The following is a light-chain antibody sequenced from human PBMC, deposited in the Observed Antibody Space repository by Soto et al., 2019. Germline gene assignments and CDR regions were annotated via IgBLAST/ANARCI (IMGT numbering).Light chain of an antibody. CDR1: QNIDIF. J-gene: IGKJ4*01. V-gene: IGKV1-39*01. CDR2: GAS. CDR3: QQSYSAPPLT. Sequence: DIQMTQSPSSLSASVGDRVTITCRASQNIDIFLNWYHQKPGRAPNLLIYGASILQNGVPSRFSGSGSGTDFSLTISSLQPEDFGTYYCQQSYSAPPLTFGAGTKVDIK.